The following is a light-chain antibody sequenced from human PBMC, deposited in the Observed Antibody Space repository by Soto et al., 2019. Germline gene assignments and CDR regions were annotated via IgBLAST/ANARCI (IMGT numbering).Light chain of an antibody. V-gene: IGKV1-9*01. CDR1: QSISGW. J-gene: IGKJ4*01. CDR3: QQLSRYPLT. Sequence: DIQMTQSPPTLSASVGDRVTLTCRASQSISGWLAWYQQKPGKAPDLLIYSASTLQSGVPSRFSGSGSETEFSLTIRASQPEDFATYYCQQLSRYPLTFGGGTKVDIK. CDR2: SAS.